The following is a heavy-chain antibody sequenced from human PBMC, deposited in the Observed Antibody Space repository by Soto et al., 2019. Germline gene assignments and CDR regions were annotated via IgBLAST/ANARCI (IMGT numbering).Heavy chain of an antibody. CDR3: AREYGDYGVIDY. Sequence: SETLSLTCAVYGGSFSGYYWSWIRQPPGKGLEWIGEINHSGSTNYNPSLKSRVTISVDTSKNQFSLKLSSVTAADTAVYYCAREYGDYGVIDYWGQGTLVTVSS. CDR1: GGSFSGYY. V-gene: IGHV4-34*01. CDR2: INHSGST. D-gene: IGHD4-17*01. J-gene: IGHJ4*02.